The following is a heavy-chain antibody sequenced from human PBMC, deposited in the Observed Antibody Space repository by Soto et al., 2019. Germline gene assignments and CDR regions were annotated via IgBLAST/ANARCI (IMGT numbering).Heavy chain of an antibody. V-gene: IGHV3-23*01. CDR2: ISGNGGYT. J-gene: IGHJ4*02. CDR1: GFTFSSYA. Sequence: PGGSLRLSCAASGFTFSSYAMTWVRQAPGKGLEWVSTISGNGGYTYYSDSVRGRFTISRDNSKKTLYLQMTSLRADDTAVYYCAKDRRAGGNYGFYSDFWGQGALVTVS. CDR3: AKDRRAGGNYGFYSDF. D-gene: IGHD1-7*01.